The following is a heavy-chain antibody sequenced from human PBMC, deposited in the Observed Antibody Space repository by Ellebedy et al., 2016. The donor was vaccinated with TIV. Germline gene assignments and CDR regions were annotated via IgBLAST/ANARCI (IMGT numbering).Heavy chain of an antibody. V-gene: IGHV3-23*01. Sequence: GESLKISCAASGFTFSDYYMSWVRQAPGKGLEWVSAISGSGGSTYYADSVKGRFTISRDNSKNTLYLQMNSLKTEDTAVYYCTTGTFRTRVEAFDIWGQGTLVTVSS. CDR2: ISGSGGST. D-gene: IGHD1-1*01. CDR1: GFTFSDYY. CDR3: TTGTFRTRVEAFDI. J-gene: IGHJ3*02.